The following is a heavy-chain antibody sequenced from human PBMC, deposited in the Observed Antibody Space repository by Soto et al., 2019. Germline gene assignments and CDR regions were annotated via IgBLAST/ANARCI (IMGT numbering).Heavy chain of an antibody. Sequence: GGSLRLSCAASGFTFSSYAMHWVRQAPGKGLEWVAVISYDGSNKYYADSVKGRFTISRDNSKNTLYLQMNSLRAEDTAVYYCARDTGVLLWFGELFGWFDPWGQGTLVTVSS. D-gene: IGHD3-10*01. CDR3: ARDTGVLLWFGELFGWFDP. CDR2: ISYDGSNK. CDR1: GFTFSSYA. V-gene: IGHV3-30-3*01. J-gene: IGHJ5*02.